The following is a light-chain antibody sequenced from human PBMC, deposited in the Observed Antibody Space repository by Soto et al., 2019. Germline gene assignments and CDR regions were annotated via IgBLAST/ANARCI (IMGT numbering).Light chain of an antibody. V-gene: IGLV2-8*01. CDR3: CSYAGSSTHVV. J-gene: IGLJ2*01. CDR1: SSDVGGYKH. Sequence: QSALTQPPSASGSPGQSVTISCTGTSSDVGGYKHVSWYQQHPGKAPKLMIYDVTKRPSGVPDRFSGSKSGNTASLTVSGLQAEDEADYYCCSYAGSSTHVVFGGGTKLTVL. CDR2: DVT.